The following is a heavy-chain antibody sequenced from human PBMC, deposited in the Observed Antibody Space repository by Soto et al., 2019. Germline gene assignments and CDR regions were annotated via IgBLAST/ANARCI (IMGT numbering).Heavy chain of an antibody. Sequence: ASVKVSCKASGYTFTSYDINWVRQATGQGLEWMGWMNPNSGNTGYAQKFQGRVTMTRNTSISTAYMELSSLRSEDTAVYYCARGRSSTSWSFYYYYGMDVWGQGTTVTVSS. CDR1: GYTFTSYD. D-gene: IGHD2-2*01. CDR2: MNPNSGNT. V-gene: IGHV1-8*01. CDR3: ARGRSSTSWSFYYYYGMDV. J-gene: IGHJ6*02.